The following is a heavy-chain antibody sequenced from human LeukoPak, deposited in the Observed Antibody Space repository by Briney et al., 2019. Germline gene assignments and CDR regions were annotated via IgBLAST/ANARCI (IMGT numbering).Heavy chain of an antibody. J-gene: IGHJ1*01. CDR3: AKDKTPDYGDYDYFQH. CDR2: ISYDGSNK. V-gene: IGHV3-30*18. Sequence: GRSLRLSCAASGFTFSSYGMHWVRQAPGKGLEWVAVISYDGSNKYYADSVKGRFTISRDNSKNTLYLQMNSLRAEDTAVYYCAKDKTPDYGDYDYFQHWGQGTLATVSS. CDR1: GFTFSSYG. D-gene: IGHD4-17*01.